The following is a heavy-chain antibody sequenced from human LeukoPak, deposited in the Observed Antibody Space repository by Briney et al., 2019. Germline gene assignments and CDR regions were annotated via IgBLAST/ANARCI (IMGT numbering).Heavy chain of an antibody. V-gene: IGHV4-4*02. Sequence: SGTLSLTCAVSGGSISSSNWWSWVRQPPGKGLEWIGEIYHSGSTNYNPSLKSRVTISVDTSKNQFSLKLSSVTAADTAVYYCARTTAITPYFDYWGQGTLVTVSS. D-gene: IGHD2-21*02. J-gene: IGHJ4*02. CDR1: GGSISSSNW. CDR3: ARTTAITPYFDY. CDR2: IYHSGST.